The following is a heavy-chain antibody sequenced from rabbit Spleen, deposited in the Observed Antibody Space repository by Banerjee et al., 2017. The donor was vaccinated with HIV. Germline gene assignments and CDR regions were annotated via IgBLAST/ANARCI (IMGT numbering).Heavy chain of an antibody. CDR2: IDTGFGATT. V-gene: IGHV1S45*01. CDR3: ARDLAGVIGWNFGL. D-gene: IGHD4-1*01. J-gene: IGHJ3*01. CDR1: GFSFSDRDV. Sequence: QQQLVESGGGLVQPEGSLTLTCKASGFSFSDRDVMCWVRQAPGKGLEWIACIDTGFGATTYYASWAKGRLTISKSSSTTVTLQMTSLTAADTATYFCARDLAGVIGWNFGLWGQGTLVTVS.